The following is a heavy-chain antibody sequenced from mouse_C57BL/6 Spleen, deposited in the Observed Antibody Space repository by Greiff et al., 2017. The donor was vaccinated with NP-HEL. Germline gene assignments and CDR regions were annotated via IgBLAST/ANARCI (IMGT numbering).Heavy chain of an antibody. CDR3: ARGSGYSNYYAMDY. V-gene: IGHV1-82*01. D-gene: IGHD3-2*02. CDR2: IYPGDGDT. Sequence: VQLQQSGPELVKPGASVKISCKASGYAFSSSWMNWVKQRPGTGLEWIGRIYPGDGDTNYNGKFKGKATLTADKSSSTAYMQLSSLTSEDSAVYFCARGSGYSNYYAMDYWGQGTSVTVSS. J-gene: IGHJ4*01. CDR1: GYAFSSSW.